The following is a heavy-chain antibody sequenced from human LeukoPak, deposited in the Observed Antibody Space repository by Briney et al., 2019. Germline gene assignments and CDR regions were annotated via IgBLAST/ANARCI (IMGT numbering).Heavy chain of an antibody. CDR2: ISTSGRAT. CDR1: GFSFRTYA. Sequence: AGGSLRLSCAASGFSFRTYAMTWVRQAPEKGLQWVSTISTSGRATYYADSVEGRFTISRDNSKNTLYLQMNSLRADDTAVYYCAKARGSSVYEQFDYWGQGTQVTVSP. CDR3: AKARGSSVYEQFDY. D-gene: IGHD5/OR15-5a*01. V-gene: IGHV3-23*01. J-gene: IGHJ4*02.